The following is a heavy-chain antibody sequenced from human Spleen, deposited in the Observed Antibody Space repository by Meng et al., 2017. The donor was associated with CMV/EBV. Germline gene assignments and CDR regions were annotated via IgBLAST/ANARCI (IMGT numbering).Heavy chain of an antibody. Sequence: SGPTLVQPTQTLTLTCTFSGFSLTTRGMCVSWVRQPPGKALEWLALIDWDEDKYYSTSLKTRLAISKATSKNQVVLTMTNMDPVDTATYYCARIQIGHCSTASDYWGQGTLVTVSS. D-gene: IGHD2-8*01. J-gene: IGHJ4*02. CDR2: IDWDEDK. V-gene: IGHV2-70*18. CDR3: ARIQIGHCSTASDY. CDR1: GFSLTTRGMC.